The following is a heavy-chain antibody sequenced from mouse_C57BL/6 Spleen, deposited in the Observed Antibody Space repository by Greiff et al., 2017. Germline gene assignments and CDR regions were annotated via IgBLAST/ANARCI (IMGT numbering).Heavy chain of an antibody. CDR1: GYTFTSYW. J-gene: IGHJ2*01. CDR3: ASGETVVATRDY. Sequence: QVQLQQPGAELVKPGASVKLSCKASGYTFTSYWMHWVKQRPGQGLEWIGMIHPNSGSTNYNEKFKSKATLTVDKSSSTAYMQLSSLTSEDSAVYYCASGETVVATRDYWGQGTTLTVSS. D-gene: IGHD1-1*01. V-gene: IGHV1-64*01. CDR2: IHPNSGST.